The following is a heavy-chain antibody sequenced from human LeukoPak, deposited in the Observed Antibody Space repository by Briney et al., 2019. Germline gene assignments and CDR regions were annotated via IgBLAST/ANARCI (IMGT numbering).Heavy chain of an antibody. V-gene: IGHV3-23*01. Sequence: GGSLRLSCAASGFTFSSYAMSWVRQAPGKGLQWVSSISATGGSTYYADSVKGRSTISRDNSKNTLYLQMNSLRAEDTAVYYCAKVVGCSSTSCYRFAFDIWGQGTMVTVSS. CDR2: ISATGGST. CDR3: AKVVGCSSTSCYRFAFDI. CDR1: GFTFSSYA. D-gene: IGHD2-2*01. J-gene: IGHJ3*02.